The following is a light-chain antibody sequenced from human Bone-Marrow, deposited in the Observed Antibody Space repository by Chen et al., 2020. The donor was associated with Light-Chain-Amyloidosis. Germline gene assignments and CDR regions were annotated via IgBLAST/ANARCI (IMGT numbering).Light chain of an antibody. J-gene: IGLJ3*02. Sequence: SYELTQPHSVSVSPGQTASITCSGDKMGNNYVCWYQQKPGHSPVLVIYRHNKRPSGIPERFSDSISGNTATLTISGTQAIDEADYYCQAWDSSTGVFGGGTKLTVL. V-gene: IGLV3-1*01. CDR1: KMGNNY. CDR3: QAWDSSTGV. CDR2: RHN.